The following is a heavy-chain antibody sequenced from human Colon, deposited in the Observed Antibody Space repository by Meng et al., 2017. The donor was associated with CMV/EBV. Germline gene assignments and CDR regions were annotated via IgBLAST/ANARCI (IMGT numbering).Heavy chain of an antibody. CDR3: ASQSSYVWGSHH. J-gene: IGHJ1*01. CDR1: VHRFTGYY. Sequence: LLFRFGCWVPMPGVSVQAFFKLSVHRFTGYYIRLVGPAPGQGFELMGGIDRPHGRTDSAQRFHGTVTMPRATSISTAYLELSRLPSDDRAVYYCASQSSYVWGSHHWGQGTLVTVSS. V-gene: IGHV1-2*02. D-gene: IGHD3-16*01. CDR2: IDRPHGRT.